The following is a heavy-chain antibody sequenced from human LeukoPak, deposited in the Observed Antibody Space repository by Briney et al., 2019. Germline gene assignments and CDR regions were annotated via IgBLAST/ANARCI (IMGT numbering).Heavy chain of an antibody. CDR1: GYRLSELS. CDR2: LDVEDDEP. D-gene: IGHD1-26*01. CDR3: ATEATNPDYSYYMDV. Sequence: ASVKVSCKVSGYRLSELSMHWVRQAPGKGLEWMGGLDVEDDEPIYAQKFQGRVIMTEDTSTDTAYMELSSLRSEDTAVYYCATEATNPDYSYYMDVWGKGTTVTVSS. J-gene: IGHJ6*03. V-gene: IGHV1-24*01.